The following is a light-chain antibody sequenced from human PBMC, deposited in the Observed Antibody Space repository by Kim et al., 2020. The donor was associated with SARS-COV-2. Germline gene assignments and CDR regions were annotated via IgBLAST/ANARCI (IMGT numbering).Light chain of an antibody. Sequence: DIQMTQSPSSLSASVGDRVTITCRTSQSISSHLNWYHQKPGRAPKLLISAASTLQGGVPSRFSGSGSETDFTLTISSLQPEDFATYFYQQSYISPFTFGPGTKVDIQ. V-gene: IGKV1-39*01. J-gene: IGKJ3*01. CDR2: AAS. CDR1: QSISSH. CDR3: QQSYISPFT.